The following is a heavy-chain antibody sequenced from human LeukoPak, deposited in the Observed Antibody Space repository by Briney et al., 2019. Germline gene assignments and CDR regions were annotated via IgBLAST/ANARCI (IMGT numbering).Heavy chain of an antibody. D-gene: IGHD6-19*01. V-gene: IGHV4-59*01. CDR1: GGSTSSYY. CDR2: IYYSGST. J-gene: IGHJ6*01. CDR3: ARASWLGLYGMDV. Sequence: SETLSLTCTVSGGSTSSYYWSWIRQPRGKGLEWIGYIYYSGSTNYNPSLKSRVTISVDTSKNQFSLKLSSVTAADTAVYYCARASWLGLYGMDVWGQGTTVTVSS.